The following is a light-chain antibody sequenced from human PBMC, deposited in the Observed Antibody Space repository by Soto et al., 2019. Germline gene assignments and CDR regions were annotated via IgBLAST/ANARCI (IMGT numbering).Light chain of an antibody. CDR3: GTWNGSLSL. J-gene: IGLJ3*02. CDR1: SSNIGNNY. Sequence: QSVLTQPPSVSAAPGQTVTISCSGSSSNIGNNYVSWYQQLPGTAPKLLIYDNNKRPSGIPDRFSGSKSGTAATLGITGLQTGDEADYYCGTWNGSLSLFGGGTKLTVL. CDR2: DNN. V-gene: IGLV1-51*01.